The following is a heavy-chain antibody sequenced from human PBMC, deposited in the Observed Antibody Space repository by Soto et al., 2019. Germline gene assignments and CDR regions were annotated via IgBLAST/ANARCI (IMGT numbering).Heavy chain of an antibody. CDR3: ARGKETTYFEVLGIRGKNLYEYYFDY. CDR2: IWYDGSNK. CDR1: GFTFSSYG. J-gene: IGHJ4*02. D-gene: IGHD3-9*01. V-gene: IGHV3-33*01. Sequence: GGSLRLSCAASGFTFSSYGMHWVRQAPGKGLEWVAVIWYDGSNKYYADSVKGRFTISRDNSKNTLYLQMNSLRAEDTAVYYCARGKETTYFEVLGIRGKNLYEYYFDYWGQGTLVTVSS.